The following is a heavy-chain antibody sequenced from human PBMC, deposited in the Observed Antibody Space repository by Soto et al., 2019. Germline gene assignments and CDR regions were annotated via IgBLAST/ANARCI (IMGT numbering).Heavy chain of an antibody. CDR3: ARSEYYYGSGSYTSYYYYGMDV. J-gene: IGHJ6*02. V-gene: IGHV4-30-2*01. D-gene: IGHD3-10*01. Sequence: QLQLQESGSGLVKPSQTLSLTCAVSGGSISSGGYSWSWIRQPPGKGLEWIGYIYHSGSTYYNPSLKSRVTISVDRSKNQFSLKLSSVTAADTAVYYCARSEYYYGSGSYTSYYYYGMDVWGQGTTVTVSS. CDR1: GGSISSGGYS. CDR2: IYHSGST.